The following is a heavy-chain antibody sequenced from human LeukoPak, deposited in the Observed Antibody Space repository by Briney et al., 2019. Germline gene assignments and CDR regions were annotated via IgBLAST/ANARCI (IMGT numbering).Heavy chain of an antibody. CDR1: GGSFSGYY. Sequence: SETLSLTCAVYGGSFSGYYWSWIRQPPGKGLEWIGEINHSGSTNYNPSLKSRVTISVDTSKNQFSLKLSSVTAADTAVYYCAREKYYYDSSGYYGHAFDIWGQGTMVTVSS. CDR2: INHSGST. V-gene: IGHV4-34*01. J-gene: IGHJ3*02. CDR3: AREKYYYDSSGYYGHAFDI. D-gene: IGHD3-22*01.